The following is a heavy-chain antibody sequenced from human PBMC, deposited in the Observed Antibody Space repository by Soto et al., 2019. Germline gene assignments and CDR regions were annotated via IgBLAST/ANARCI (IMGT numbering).Heavy chain of an antibody. CDR2: ISSSSSYI. V-gene: IGHV3-21*01. CDR1: GFTFSSYS. J-gene: IGHJ4*02. D-gene: IGHD2-2*01. CDR3: ASVTLGYCISTNCFFDY. Sequence: EVQLVESGGGLVKPGGSLRLSCAASGFTFSSYSMNWVRQAPGKGLEWVSSISSSSSYIYYADSVKGRFTISRDNAKNSLYLQMNSLRAEDTAVYYCASVTLGYCISTNCFFDYWGQGTLVTVSS.